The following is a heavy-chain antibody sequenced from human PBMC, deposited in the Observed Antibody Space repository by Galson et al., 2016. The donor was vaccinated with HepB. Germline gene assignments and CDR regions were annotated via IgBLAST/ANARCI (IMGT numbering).Heavy chain of an antibody. CDR2: FHPGAGGT. D-gene: IGHD2-8*01. Sequence: SVKVSCKASGYTFPAYPIHWVRQAPRQRLEWMGWFHPGAGGTKYFPNFEGRATFSGDPSASTAYLELDSLRSEDTAVYYCARQFPGVQWDFWGQGSLVTVSS. CDR3: ARQFPGVQWDF. J-gene: IGHJ4*02. V-gene: IGHV1-3*01. CDR1: GYTFPAYP.